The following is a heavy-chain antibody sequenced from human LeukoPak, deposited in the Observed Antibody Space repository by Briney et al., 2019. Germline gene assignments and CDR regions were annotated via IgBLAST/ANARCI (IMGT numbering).Heavy chain of an antibody. D-gene: IGHD4-23*01. CDR3: ATLTTVVTAYYFDY. Sequence: SETLSLTCTVSGGSISSYYWSWTRQPPGKGLEWIGYIYYSGSTNYNPSLKSRVTISVDTSKNQFSLKLSSVTAADTAVYYCATLTTVVTAYYFDYWGQGTLVTVSS. V-gene: IGHV4-59*01. CDR2: IYYSGST. CDR1: GGSISSYY. J-gene: IGHJ4*02.